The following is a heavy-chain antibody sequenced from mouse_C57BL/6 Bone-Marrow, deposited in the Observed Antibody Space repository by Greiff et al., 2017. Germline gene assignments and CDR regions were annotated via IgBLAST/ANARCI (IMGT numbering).Heavy chain of an antibody. CDR1: GYTFTSYW. J-gene: IGHJ2*01. Sequence: VQLQQPGAELVMPGASVKLSCKASGYTFTSYWMHWVKQRPGQGLEWIGEIDPSDSYTNYNQKFKGKSTLTVDKSSSTAYVQLSSLTSEDSAVYYCASLYYYGSTLFDYWGQGTTLTVSS. CDR2: IDPSDSYT. V-gene: IGHV1-69*01. CDR3: ASLYYYGSTLFDY. D-gene: IGHD1-1*01.